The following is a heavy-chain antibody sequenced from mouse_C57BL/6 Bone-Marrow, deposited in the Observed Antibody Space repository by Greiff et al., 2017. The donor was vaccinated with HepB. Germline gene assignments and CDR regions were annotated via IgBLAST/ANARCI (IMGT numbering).Heavy chain of an antibody. CDR1: GFTFSSYA. CDR3: TKVLAAFDV. D-gene: IGHD1-3*01. V-gene: IGHV5-9-1*02. J-gene: IGHJ1*03. Sequence: EVMLVESGEGLVKPGGSLKLSCAASGFTFSSYAMSWVRPTPEKRLEWVAYISSGGDYIYYADTVKGRFTISRDNARNTLYLQMSSLKSEDTAMYYCTKVLAAFDVWGTETTVTDSS. CDR2: ISSGGDYI.